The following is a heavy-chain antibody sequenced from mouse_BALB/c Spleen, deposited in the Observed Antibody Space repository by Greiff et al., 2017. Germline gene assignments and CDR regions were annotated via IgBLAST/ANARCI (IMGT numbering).Heavy chain of an antibody. V-gene: IGHV5-6-3*01. CDR3: ARGNWDSAMDY. CDR1: GFTFSSYG. J-gene: IGHJ4*01. Sequence: EVKLMESGGGLVQPGGSLKLSCAASGFTFSSYGMSWVRQTPDKRLELVATINSNGGSTYYPDSVKGRFTISRDNAKNTLYLQMSSLKSEDTAMYYCARGNWDSAMDYWGQGTSVTVSS. D-gene: IGHD4-1*01. CDR2: INSNGGST.